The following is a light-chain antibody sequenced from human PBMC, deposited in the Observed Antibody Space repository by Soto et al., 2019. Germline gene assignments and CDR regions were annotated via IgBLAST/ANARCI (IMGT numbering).Light chain of an antibody. J-gene: IGKJ1*01. Sequence: DIQMTQSPSSLSASVGDRVTITCRASQSISSYLNWYQQKPGQAPTLLIYAASSLQSGVPSRFSGSGSGTDFSLTITNLQPEDFATYYGQQSYNTTRAFGQGTKVEIK. CDR1: QSISSY. V-gene: IGKV1-39*01. CDR2: AAS. CDR3: QQSYNTTRA.